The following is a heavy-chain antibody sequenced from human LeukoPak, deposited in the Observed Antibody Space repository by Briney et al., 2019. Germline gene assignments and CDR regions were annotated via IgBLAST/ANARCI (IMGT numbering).Heavy chain of an antibody. J-gene: IGHJ4*02. CDR1: GFTFSSYA. CDR3: AREGGRKVVITSNVTPTFDY. CDR2: ISYDGSNK. Sequence: GGSLRFSCAASGFTFSSYAMHWVRQAPGKGLEGVAVISYDGSNKYYADSVKGRFTISRDNSKNTLYLQMNSLRAEDTAVYHCAREGGRKVVITSNVTPTFDYWGQGTLVTVSS. D-gene: IGHD3-22*01. V-gene: IGHV3-30-3*01.